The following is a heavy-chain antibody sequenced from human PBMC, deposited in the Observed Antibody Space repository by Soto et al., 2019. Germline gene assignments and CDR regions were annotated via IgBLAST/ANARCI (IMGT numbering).Heavy chain of an antibody. Sequence: QVQLQQSGPGLVKPSQTLSLTCAISGDSVSSNSAAWNWIRQSPSRGLEWLGRTYYRSKWYNDYAVSVKTRITSNPDTSKNQFALQLNSVTPEDTAVYYCARDLHWNYINWFAPWGQGTLVTVSS. V-gene: IGHV6-1*01. CDR1: GDSVSSNSAA. D-gene: IGHD1-7*01. CDR3: ARDLHWNYINWFAP. J-gene: IGHJ5*02. CDR2: TYYRSKWYN.